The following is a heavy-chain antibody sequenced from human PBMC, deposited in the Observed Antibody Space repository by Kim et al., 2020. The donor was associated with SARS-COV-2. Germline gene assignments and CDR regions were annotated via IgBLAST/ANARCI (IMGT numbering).Heavy chain of an antibody. CDR2: ISGSGGST. J-gene: IGHJ4*02. D-gene: IGHD6-19*01. CDR1: GFTFSSYA. V-gene: IGHV3-23*01. Sequence: GGSLRLSCAASGFTFSSYAMSWVRQAPGKGLEWVSAISGSGGSTYYADSVKGRFTISRDNSKNTLYLQMNSLRAEDTAVYYCAKDQEGYSSGWGPFDYWGQGTLVTVSS. CDR3: AKDQEGYSSGWGPFDY.